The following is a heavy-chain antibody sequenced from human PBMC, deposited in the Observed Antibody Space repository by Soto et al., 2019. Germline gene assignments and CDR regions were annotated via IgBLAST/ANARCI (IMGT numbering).Heavy chain of an antibody. CDR3: ARERIITYGAKIDPDH. J-gene: IGHJ5*02. D-gene: IGHD3-16*01. CDR1: GFTFSDFG. V-gene: IGHV3-33*01. Sequence: LRLSFKASGFTFSDFGIHWFRQAPAKGLEWVSAIWYDESYQDYPDSVMGRFTTSMDNANNTLLLEMNSLRVEATAVYSCARERIITYGAKIDPDHWDQGALVAVSS. CDR2: IWYDESYQ.